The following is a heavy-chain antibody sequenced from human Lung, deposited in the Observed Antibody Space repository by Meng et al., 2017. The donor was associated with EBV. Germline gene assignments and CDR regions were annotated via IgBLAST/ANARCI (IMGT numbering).Heavy chain of an antibody. J-gene: IGHJ4*02. CDR2: ISFDGNNK. CDR3: ARGYVGNYYLFDF. CDR1: GFTFSAYN. V-gene: IGHV3-30*03. D-gene: IGHD1-26*01. Sequence: VVESGGGVVQPWRSLRLSCSASGFTFSAYNIPWVRQAQGKGLELVAMISFDGNNKNYADSVKGRFTISRDNSKNTLYLQMNSLRAEDTAVYYCARGYVGNYYLFDFWGQGTLVTVSS.